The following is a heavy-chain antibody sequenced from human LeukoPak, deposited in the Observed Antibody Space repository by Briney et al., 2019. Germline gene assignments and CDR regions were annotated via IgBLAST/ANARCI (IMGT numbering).Heavy chain of an antibody. D-gene: IGHD2-15*01. CDR3: ARREGYAYSYSIDF. Sequence: SGTLSLTCGVSGGSIDITNYWSWIRQPPGKGLEWIGCIYYSGSTSYNPSLKSRVTISLDTSKNQFSLKLSSVTAADTAVYFCARREGYAYSYSIDFWGQGTLVTVSS. CDR1: GGSIDITNY. J-gene: IGHJ4*02. V-gene: IGHV4-59*08. CDR2: IYYSGST.